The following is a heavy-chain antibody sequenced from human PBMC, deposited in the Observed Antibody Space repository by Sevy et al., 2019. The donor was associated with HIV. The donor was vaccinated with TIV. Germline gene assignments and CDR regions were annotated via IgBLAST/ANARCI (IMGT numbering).Heavy chain of an antibody. CDR1: GGTFSSYA. J-gene: IGHJ6*02. CDR2: IIPIFGTA. CDR3: ARVVYYDSSGYYRDYYYYYGMDV. V-gene: IGHV1-69*13. Sequence: ASVKVSCKASGGTFSSYAISWVRQAPGQGLEWMGGIIPIFGTANYAQKFQGRVTITADESTSTAYMELSSLGSEDTAVYYCARVVYYDSSGYYRDYYYYYGMDVWGQGTTVTVSS. D-gene: IGHD3-22*01.